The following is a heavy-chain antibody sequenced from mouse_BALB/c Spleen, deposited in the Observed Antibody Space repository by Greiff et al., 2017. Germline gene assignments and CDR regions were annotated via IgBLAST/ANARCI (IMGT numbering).Heavy chain of an antibody. CDR1: GFSLTSYG. CDR3: ARNGGWDGAWFAY. CDR2: IWSGGST. V-gene: IGHV2-2*02. D-gene: IGHD4-1*01. Sequence: VQLVESGPGLVQPSQSLSITCTVSGFSLTSYGVHWVRQSPGKGLEWLGVIWSGGSTDYNAAFISRLSISKDNSKSQVFFKMNSLQANDTAIYYCARNGGWDGAWFAYWGQGTLVTVSA. J-gene: IGHJ3*01.